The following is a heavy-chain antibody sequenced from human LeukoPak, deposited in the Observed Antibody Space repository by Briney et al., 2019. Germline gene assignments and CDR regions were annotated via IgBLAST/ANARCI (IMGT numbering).Heavy chain of an antibody. CDR1: GGSISSYY. J-gene: IGHJ2*01. Sequence: SETLSLTCTVSGGSISSYYWSWIRQPPGKGLEWIGYTYYSGGTNYNPSLKSRVTISVDTSKNQFSLKLSSVTAADTAVYYCARVAGYFDLWGRGTLVTVSS. CDR3: ARVAGYFDL. V-gene: IGHV4-59*01. CDR2: TYYSGGT.